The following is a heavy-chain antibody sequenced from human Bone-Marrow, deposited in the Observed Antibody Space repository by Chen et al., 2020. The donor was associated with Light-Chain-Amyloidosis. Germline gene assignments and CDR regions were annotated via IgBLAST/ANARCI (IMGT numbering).Heavy chain of an antibody. Sequence: QVQLRDSGAGLVRPFESLSVSGVVGGDWMSTGYDWGWIRQPPGKGLEWIGTIYHSGSTYCNPSLKSRVTISVDTSKNQFSLKLSSVTAAATDMSYGARVTFCTGYPFDYWGQGTMVTVSS. D-gene: IGHD3-16*02. CDR3: ARVTFCTGYPFDY. V-gene: IGHV4-38-2*01. CDR2: IYHSGST. CDR1: GDWMSTGYD. J-gene: IGHJ4*02.